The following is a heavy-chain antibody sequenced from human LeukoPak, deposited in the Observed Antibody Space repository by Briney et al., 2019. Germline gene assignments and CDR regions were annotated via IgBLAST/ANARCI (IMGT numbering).Heavy chain of an antibody. V-gene: IGHV4-34*01. J-gene: IGHJ4*02. CDR1: GGSFSGYY. CDR2: INHSGGT. CDR3: AINRWWYKDYFDY. Sequence: SETLSLTCAVYGGSFSGYYWSWIRQPPGKGLEWIGEINHSGGTNYNPSLKSRVTISVDTSKNQFSLKLSSVTAADTAVYYCAINRWWYKDYFDYWGQGTLVTVSS. D-gene: IGHD2-15*01.